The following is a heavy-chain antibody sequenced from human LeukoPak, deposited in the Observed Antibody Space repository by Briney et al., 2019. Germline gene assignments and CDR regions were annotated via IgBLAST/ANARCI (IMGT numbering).Heavy chain of an antibody. CDR2: ISSNGGST. CDR1: GFTFSSYA. D-gene: IGHD5-12*01. CDR3: VRRVATSTFDY. Sequence: GGSLRLSCSASGFTFSSYAMHWVRQAPEKGLKYVSAISSNGGSTYYAESVKGRFTISRDNSENTLYLQMSSLRAEDTAVYYCVRRVATSTFDYWGQGTLVTVSS. J-gene: IGHJ4*02. V-gene: IGHV3-64D*06.